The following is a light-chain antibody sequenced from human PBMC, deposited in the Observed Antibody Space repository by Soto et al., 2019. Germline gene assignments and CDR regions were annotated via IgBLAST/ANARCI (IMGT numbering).Light chain of an antibody. V-gene: IGLV2-8*01. CDR3: SSYAGSTEVV. J-gene: IGLJ2*01. CDR2: EVS. CDR1: SSDVGGYNY. Sequence: QSALTQPPSASGSPGQSVTISCTGTSSDVGGYNYVSWYQQHPGKAPKLMIYEVSKRPSGVPDRFSGSKSGNTASLTVSGLQAEDEAEYYCSSYAGSTEVVFGGGTKLTVL.